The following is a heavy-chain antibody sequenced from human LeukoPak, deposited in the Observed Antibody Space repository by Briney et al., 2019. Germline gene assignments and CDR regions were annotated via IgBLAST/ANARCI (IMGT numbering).Heavy chain of an antibody. CDR1: GYSFTSYW. J-gene: IGHJ5*02. V-gene: IGHV5-51*01. CDR2: IYPGDSDT. CDR3: ARHVQDTAMVTSWFDP. Sequence: GESLKISCKGSGYSFTSYWIGWVRQMPGKGLEWVGIIYPGDSDTRYSPSFQGQVTISADKSISTAYLQWSSLKASDTATYYCARHVQDTAMVTSWFDPWGQGTLVTVSS. D-gene: IGHD5-18*01.